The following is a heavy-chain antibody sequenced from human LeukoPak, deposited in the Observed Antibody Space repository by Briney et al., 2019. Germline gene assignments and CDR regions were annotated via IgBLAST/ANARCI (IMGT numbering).Heavy chain of an antibody. V-gene: IGHV4-34*01. CDR1: GGSFSGYY. Sequence: SETLSLTCAVYGGSFSGYYWSWIRQPPGKGLEWIGEINHSGSTNYNPSLKSRVTISVDTSKNQFSLKLSSVTAADTAVYYCARGLYNPHNWFDPWGQGTLVTVSS. J-gene: IGHJ5*02. D-gene: IGHD1-14*01. CDR2: INHSGST. CDR3: ARGLYNPHNWFDP.